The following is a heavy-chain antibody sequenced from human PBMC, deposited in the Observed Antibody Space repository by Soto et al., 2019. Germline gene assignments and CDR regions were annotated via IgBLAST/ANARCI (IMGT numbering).Heavy chain of an antibody. V-gene: IGHV3-74*01. CDR3: ARDLTYYCDSSGSIQPRDYYYGMDV. CDR1: GFTFSSYW. J-gene: IGHJ6*02. CDR2: INSDGSST. Sequence: HPGGSLRLSCAASGFTFSSYWMHWVRQAPGKGLVWVSRINSDGSSTSYADSVKGRFTISRDNAKNTLYLQMNSLRAEDTAVYYCARDLTYYCDSSGSIQPRDYYYGMDVWGQGTTVIVSS. D-gene: IGHD3-22*01.